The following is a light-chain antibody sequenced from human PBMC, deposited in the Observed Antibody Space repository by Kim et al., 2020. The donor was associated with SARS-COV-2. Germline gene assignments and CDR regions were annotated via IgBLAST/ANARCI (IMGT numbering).Light chain of an antibody. CDR3: QQYDTYWT. CDR2: DAS. J-gene: IGKJ1*01. Sequence: SASVGDRFTITCRASQSISNWLAWYQQKPGKGPKLLIYDASSLQGGVPSRFSGSVSGTEFTLTITSLQPDDFAAYFCQQYDTYWTFGQGTKVDIK. CDR1: QSISNW. V-gene: IGKV1-5*01.